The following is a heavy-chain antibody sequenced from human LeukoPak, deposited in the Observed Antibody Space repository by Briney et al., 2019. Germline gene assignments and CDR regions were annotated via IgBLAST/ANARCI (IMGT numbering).Heavy chain of an antibody. CDR1: GGSISSSSYY. D-gene: IGHD3-3*01. CDR2: IYYSGST. Sequence: SETLSLTCTVSGGSISSSSYYWGWIRQPPGKGLEWIGGIYYSGSTYYNPSLKSRVTISVDTSKNQFSLKLSSVTAADTAVYYCARDYQYYDFWSGPPDDAFDIWGQGTMVTVSS. J-gene: IGHJ3*02. CDR3: ARDYQYYDFWSGPPDDAFDI. V-gene: IGHV4-39*07.